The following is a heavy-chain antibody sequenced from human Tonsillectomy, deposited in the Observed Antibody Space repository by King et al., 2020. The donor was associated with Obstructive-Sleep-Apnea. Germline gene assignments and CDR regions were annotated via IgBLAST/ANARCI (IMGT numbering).Heavy chain of an antibody. D-gene: IGHD5-18*01. J-gene: IGHJ4*02. V-gene: IGHV3-30*18. CDR1: GFTFRSDA. CDR3: AKGNTYGHKDHFDY. Sequence: QVQLVESGGGVVQPGRSLRLSCAASGFTFRSDAMHWVRQAPGKGLEWVAFISHDGSNKYYAASVKGRFTISRDTSKKTLYLQMSVLRLEDTAVYYCAKGNTYGHKDHFDYWGQGTLVTVSS. CDR2: ISHDGSNK.